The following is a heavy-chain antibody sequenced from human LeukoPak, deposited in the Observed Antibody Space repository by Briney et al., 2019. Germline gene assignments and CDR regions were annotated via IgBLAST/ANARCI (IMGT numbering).Heavy chain of an antibody. Sequence: ASVKLACHASGYTFTGYYMHWVRRAPGQGLEWMGWIHPNSGGTNYAKKFQRWVSMTRDKYISTAYMELSRLRSDDTAVYYYARDRGYSYGWSGFDYWGQGTLVTVSS. CDR1: GYTFTGYY. D-gene: IGHD5-18*01. J-gene: IGHJ4*02. CDR3: ARDRGYSYGWSGFDY. V-gene: IGHV1-2*04. CDR2: IHPNSGGT.